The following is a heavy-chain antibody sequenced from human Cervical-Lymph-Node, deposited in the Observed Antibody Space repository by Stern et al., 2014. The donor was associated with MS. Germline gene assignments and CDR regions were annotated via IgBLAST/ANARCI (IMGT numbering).Heavy chain of an antibody. CDR3: TTDEVANFAH. Sequence: EVQLVESGGGLVKPGGSLRLSCAASGFIFSKAWMTWVRQAPGKGLEWVGRNKPKADGGTANYSTPVQGRFSISRDDSKNILFLHMNSLKTDDTAVYYCTTDEVANFAHWGPGILVTVSS. V-gene: IGHV3-15*01. CDR1: GFIFSKAW. CDR2: NKPKADGGTA. J-gene: IGHJ5*02.